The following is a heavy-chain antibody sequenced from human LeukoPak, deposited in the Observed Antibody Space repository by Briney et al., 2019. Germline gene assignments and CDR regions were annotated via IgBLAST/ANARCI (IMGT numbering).Heavy chain of an antibody. CDR2: IHYSGST. J-gene: IGHJ4*02. CDR3: ARTYYDILTGHYYFDY. V-gene: IGHV4-59*01. D-gene: IGHD3-9*01. Sequence: PSESLSLTCTVSGGSISSYYWSWIRQPPGKGLEWIGYIHYSGSTNYNPSLKSRVTISVDTSKNQFSLKLSSVTAADTAVYYCARTYYDILTGHYYFDYWGQGTLVTVSS. CDR1: GGSISSYY.